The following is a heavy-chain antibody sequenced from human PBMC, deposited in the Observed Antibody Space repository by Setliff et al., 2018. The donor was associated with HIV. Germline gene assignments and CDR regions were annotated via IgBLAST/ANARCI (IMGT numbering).Heavy chain of an antibody. CDR3: ARGEALQNTVTTYFQH. CDR2: IIPILGIA. D-gene: IGHD4-17*01. Sequence: SVKVSCKTSGGTFTSYVISWVRQAPGQGLEWMGGIIPILGIASYSQKFQGRVTISADGSTNTAYMELSGLRSEDTAIYYCARGEALQNTVTTYFQHWGQGTPVTVSS. J-gene: IGHJ1*01. CDR1: GGTFTSYV. V-gene: IGHV1-69*10.